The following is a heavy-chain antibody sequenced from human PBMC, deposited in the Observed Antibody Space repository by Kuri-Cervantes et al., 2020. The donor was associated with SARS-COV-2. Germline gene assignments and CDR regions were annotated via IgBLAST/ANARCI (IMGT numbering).Heavy chain of an antibody. V-gene: IGHV3-30-3*01. CDR1: GFTFSSHA. J-gene: IGHJ6*02. CDR2: ISYDGSNK. Sequence: GGPLRLSCAASGFTFSSHAMHWARQAPGKGLEWVAVISYDGSNKYYADSVKGRFTTSRDNSKNTLYLQMNSLRAEDTAVYYCARDGPSITFVRGVTAILADHLTYYSYGMDVWGQGTTVTVSS. D-gene: IGHD3-10*01. CDR3: ARDGPSITFVRGVTAILADHLTYYSYGMDV.